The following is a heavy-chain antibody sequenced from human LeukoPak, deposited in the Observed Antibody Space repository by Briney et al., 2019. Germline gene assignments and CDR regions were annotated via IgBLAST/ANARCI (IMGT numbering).Heavy chain of an antibody. Sequence: PGGSLRLSCAASGFTFSSYSMNWVRQAPGKGLEWVSSISSSSSYIYYADSVKGRFTISRDNAKNSLYLQMNSLRAEDTAVYYCARDHPAHYYDRGGDFDYWGQGTLVTVSS. CDR2: ISSSSSYI. V-gene: IGHV3-21*01. J-gene: IGHJ4*02. D-gene: IGHD3-22*01. CDR1: GFTFSSYS. CDR3: ARDHPAHYYDRGGDFDY.